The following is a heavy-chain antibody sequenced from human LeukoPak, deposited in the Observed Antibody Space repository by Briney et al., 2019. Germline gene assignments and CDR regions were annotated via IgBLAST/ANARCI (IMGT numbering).Heavy chain of an antibody. J-gene: IGHJ4*02. Sequence: PGGSLRLSCAASGFTFNIYWMHWVRQAPGKGLVWVSRINSDGSSTSYADSVKGRFTISRDNAKNTLYVQMNSLRAEDTGVYYCATSRYSGDYFDYWGQGTLVTVSA. CDR2: INSDGSST. CDR3: ATSRYSGDYFDY. V-gene: IGHV3-74*01. CDR1: GFTFNIYW. D-gene: IGHD6-19*01.